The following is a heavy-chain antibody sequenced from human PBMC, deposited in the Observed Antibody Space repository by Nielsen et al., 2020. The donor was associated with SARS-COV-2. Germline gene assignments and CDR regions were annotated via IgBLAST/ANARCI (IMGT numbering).Heavy chain of an antibody. J-gene: IGHJ6*03. D-gene: IGHD2-2*02. CDR2: IKSKTDGGTT. V-gene: IGHV3-15*01. CDR3: TTDPHYCSSTSCYTGYYYYYMDV. CDR1: GFTFSNAW. Sequence: GSLRLSCAASGFTFSNAWMSWVRQAPGKGLEWVGRIKSKTDGGTTDYAAPVKGRFTISRDDSKNTLYLQMNSLKTEDTAVYYCTTDPHYCSSTSCYTGYYYYYMDVWGKGTTVTVSS.